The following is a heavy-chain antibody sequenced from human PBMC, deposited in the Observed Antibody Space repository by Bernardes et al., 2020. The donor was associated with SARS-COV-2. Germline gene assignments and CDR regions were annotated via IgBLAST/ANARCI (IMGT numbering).Heavy chain of an antibody. V-gene: IGHV1-2*02. CDR2: INPNNGGT. Sequence: ASVKVSCKSSGYTFTGYFIHWVRQAPGQGLEWMRYINPNNGGTKYAQKFQGRVTMTRDTSISTAYMELSRLKSDDTAIYYCARGGGGLPFWGQGTLVTVSS. D-gene: IGHD3-10*01. CDR3: ARGGGGLPF. J-gene: IGHJ4*02. CDR1: GYTFTGYF.